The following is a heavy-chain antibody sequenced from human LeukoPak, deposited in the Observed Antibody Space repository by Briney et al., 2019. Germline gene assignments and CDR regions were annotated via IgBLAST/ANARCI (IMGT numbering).Heavy chain of an antibody. CDR2: IIPILGIA. CDR1: GGTFSSYT. CDR3: ASTQFYCSSTSCGDWFDP. J-gene: IGHJ5*02. V-gene: IGHV1-69*02. D-gene: IGHD2-2*01. Sequence: SVKVSCKASGGTFSSYTISWVRQAPGQGLEWMGRIIPILGIANYAQKFQGRVTITADKSTSTAYMELSSLRSEDTAVYYRASTQFYCSSTSCGDWFDPWGQGTLVTVSS.